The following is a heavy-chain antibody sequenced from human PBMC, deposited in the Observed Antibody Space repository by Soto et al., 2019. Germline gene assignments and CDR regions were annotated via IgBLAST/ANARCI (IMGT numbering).Heavy chain of an antibody. D-gene: IGHD5-12*01. CDR2: ISYDGSNK. J-gene: IGHJ4*02. CDR3: AKDSGYAFDY. CDR1: GFTFSSYG. V-gene: IGHV3-30*18. Sequence: ESGGGVVQPGRSLRLSCAASGFTFSSYGMHWVRQAPGKGLEWVAVISYDGSNKYYADSVKGRFTISRDNSKNTLYLQMNSLRAEDTAVYYCAKDSGYAFDYWGQGTLVTVSS.